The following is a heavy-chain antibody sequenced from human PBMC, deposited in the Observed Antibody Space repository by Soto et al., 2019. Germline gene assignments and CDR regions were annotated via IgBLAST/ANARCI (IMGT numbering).Heavy chain of an antibody. CDR3: ARVPVGAVGLWDY. D-gene: IGHD1-26*01. Sequence: EVQLVESGGGFVQPGGSLRLSCAASGFSFSNYWMHWVRQAPGKGLVWVSRINMYGTTIDSADSVRGRFTISRDNAKNTLYLQMNSLRAEDTAVYYCARVPVGAVGLWDYWGQGTQVTVSS. J-gene: IGHJ4*02. V-gene: IGHV3-74*01. CDR2: INMYGTTI. CDR1: GFSFSNYW.